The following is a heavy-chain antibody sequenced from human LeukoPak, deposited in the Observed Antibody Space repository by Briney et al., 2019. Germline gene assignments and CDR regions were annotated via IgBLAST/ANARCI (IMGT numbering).Heavy chain of an antibody. CDR2: MTPNSGNT. V-gene: IGHV1-8*02. D-gene: IGHD3-22*01. Sequence: ASVKVSCKASGYTFTNYDINWVRQATGQGLEWRGWMTPNSGNTGYAQKFQDRVTMTWNTSISTAYMALSSLRSEDTAVYYCARVRGRTMIRGSFDIWGQGTMITVSS. CDR1: GYTFTNYD. CDR3: ARVRGRTMIRGSFDI. J-gene: IGHJ3*02.